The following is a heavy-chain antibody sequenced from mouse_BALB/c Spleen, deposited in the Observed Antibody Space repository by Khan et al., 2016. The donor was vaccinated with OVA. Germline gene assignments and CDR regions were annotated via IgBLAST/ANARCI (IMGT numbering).Heavy chain of an antibody. Sequence: VQLQESGPGLVPPSQSLSITCTVSGFSLTSYGVHWVRQPPGKGLEWLVVIWSDGNTNYNSVLKSRMSISKDNSKSQVFLKMNSLQTDDTAIYYCARWFDGYSSLYAMDYWGQGTSVTVSS. J-gene: IGHJ4*01. V-gene: IGHV2-6*02. CDR3: ARWFDGYSSLYAMDY. CDR1: GFSLTSYG. D-gene: IGHD2-3*01. CDR2: IWSDGNT.